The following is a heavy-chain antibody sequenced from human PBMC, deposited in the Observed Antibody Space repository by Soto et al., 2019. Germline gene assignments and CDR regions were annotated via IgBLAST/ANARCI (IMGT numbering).Heavy chain of an antibody. D-gene: IGHD2-8*01. CDR1: DFDFSSYG. V-gene: IGHV3-23*01. CDR3: GKGDDVVLMVYANDY. J-gene: IGHJ4*02. CDR2: ISGSGGDT. Sequence: GGSLRLSCAASDFDFSSYGIHWVRQAPGKGLEWVSTISGSGGDTYYADSVKGRFTISRDNSKNTLYLQMNSLRAEDTAIYYCGKGDDVVLMVYANDYWGQGTLVTVSS.